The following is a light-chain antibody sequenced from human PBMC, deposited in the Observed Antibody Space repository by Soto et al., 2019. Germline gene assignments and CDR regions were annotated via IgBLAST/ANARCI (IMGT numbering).Light chain of an antibody. V-gene: IGKV1-5*01. CDR1: QSISSW. Sequence: DIQMTQSPSTLSASVGDRVTITCRASQSISSWLAWYQQKPGKAPQLLIYDASSLESGVPSRFSGSGFGTEFTLTISSLQPDDVATYYCQQYNSYSPTFGQGTRLEIK. CDR3: QQYNSYSPT. J-gene: IGKJ2*01. CDR2: DAS.